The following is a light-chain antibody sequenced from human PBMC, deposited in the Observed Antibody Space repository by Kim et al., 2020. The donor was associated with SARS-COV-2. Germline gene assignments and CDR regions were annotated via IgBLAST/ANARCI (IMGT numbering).Light chain of an antibody. CDR3: QQSDKFSFT. V-gene: IGKV1-33*01. J-gene: IGKJ4*01. CDR1: QDVTRY. Sequence: DIQMTQSPTSLSASVGDRVTITCQASQDVTRYLNWYQQKPGRAPKLLIYDASTSETGVPARFSGSGSGTDFTLTISNLRPEDTATYYCQQSDKFSFTFCGGTKVDIK. CDR2: DAS.